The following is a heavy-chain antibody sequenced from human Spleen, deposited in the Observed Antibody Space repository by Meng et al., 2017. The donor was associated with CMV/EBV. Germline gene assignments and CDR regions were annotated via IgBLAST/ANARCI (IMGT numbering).Heavy chain of an antibody. CDR1: GGDISSANNY. V-gene: IGHV4-61*01. Sequence: GSLRLSCTVSGGDISSANNYWSWIRQHPGKGLEWIGYMYYSGSTNYNPSLKSRLTISVDTSKNQFSLKLTSVTSADTAVYYCARATVWSGNYLYFDYWGQGTLVTVSS. D-gene: IGHD3-3*01. CDR3: ARATVWSGNYLYFDY. J-gene: IGHJ4*02. CDR2: MYYSGST.